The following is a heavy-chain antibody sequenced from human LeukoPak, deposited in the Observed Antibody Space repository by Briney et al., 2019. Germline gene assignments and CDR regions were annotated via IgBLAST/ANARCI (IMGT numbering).Heavy chain of an antibody. J-gene: IGHJ3*02. CDR2: IKEDGGRE. Sequence: GGSLRLSCAASGFAFSRSWMTWIRQAPGKGLEFVANIKEDGGRENFASSVKGRFTISRDNAKDSLYLQMNSLRAEDTAVYYCARDGYSSSWSYDAFDIWGQGTMVTVSS. D-gene: IGHD6-13*01. CDR1: GFAFSRSW. V-gene: IGHV3-7*03. CDR3: ARDGYSSSWSYDAFDI.